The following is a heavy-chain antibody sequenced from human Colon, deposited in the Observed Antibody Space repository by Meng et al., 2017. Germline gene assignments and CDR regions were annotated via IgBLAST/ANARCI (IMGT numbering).Heavy chain of an antibody. D-gene: IGHD2-21*02. Sequence: GESLKISCAASGFTFSDHYMDWVRQAPGKGLEWVGRTRNKANSYTTEYAASVKGRFTISVDDSKNSLCLQMNSLKTEDTAVYYCARALGSCGADCSLYYYYGIDVWGQGTTVTVSS. CDR3: ARALGSCGADCSLYYYYGIDV. CDR1: GFTFSDHY. J-gene: IGHJ6*02. CDR2: TRNKANSYTT. V-gene: IGHV3-72*01.